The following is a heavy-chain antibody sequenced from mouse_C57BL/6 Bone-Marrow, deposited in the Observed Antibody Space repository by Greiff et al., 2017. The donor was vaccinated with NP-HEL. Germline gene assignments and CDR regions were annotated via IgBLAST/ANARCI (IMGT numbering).Heavy chain of an antibody. CDR1: GFTFSDAW. CDR2: IRNKANNHAT. Sequence: EVQGVESGGGLVQPGGSMKLSCAASGFTFSDAWMDWVRQSPEKGLEWVAEIRNKANNHATYYAESVKGRFTISRDDSKSSVYLQMNSLRAEDTGIYYCTMYDYPLYAMDYWGQGTSVTVSS. V-gene: IGHV6-6*01. J-gene: IGHJ4*01. CDR3: TMYDYPLYAMDY. D-gene: IGHD2-4*01.